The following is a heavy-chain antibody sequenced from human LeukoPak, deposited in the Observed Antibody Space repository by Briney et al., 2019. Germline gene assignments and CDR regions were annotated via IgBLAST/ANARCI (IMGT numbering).Heavy chain of an antibody. CDR1: GGSFSGYY. V-gene: IGHV4-34*01. J-gene: IGHJ5*02. CDR2: INHSGST. CDR3: ARGSRSIAASFDP. Sequence: SSETLSLTCAVYGGSFSGYYWSWIRQPPGKGLEWIGEINHSGSTNYNPSLKSRVTISVDTSKNQFSLKLSSVTAADTAVYYCARGSRSIAASFDPWGQGTLVTVSS. D-gene: IGHD6-6*01.